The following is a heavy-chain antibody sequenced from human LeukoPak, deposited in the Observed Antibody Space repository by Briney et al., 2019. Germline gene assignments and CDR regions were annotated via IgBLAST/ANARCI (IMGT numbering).Heavy chain of an antibody. V-gene: IGHV3-53*01. CDR1: GFTVSSNY. J-gene: IGHJ4*02. CDR2: IYSGGST. D-gene: IGHD3-10*01. CDR3: ASVPRKEANGSG. Sequence: QSGGSLRLSCAASGFTVSSNYMSWVRQAPGKGLEWVSVIYSGGSTYYADSVKGRFTISRDNSKNTLYLQMNSLRAEDTAVYYCASVPRKEANGSGWGQGTLVTVSS.